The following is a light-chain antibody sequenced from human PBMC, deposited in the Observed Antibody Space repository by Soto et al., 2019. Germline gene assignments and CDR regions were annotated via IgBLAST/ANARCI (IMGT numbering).Light chain of an antibody. V-gene: IGLV2-14*02. Sequence: QSALTQPASVSGSPGQSISISCTGTSTDVGAYNLVSWYQQYPGKAPTLLLFEVDRRPSGVSSRFSGSKSGNTASLTISGLRAGDEAAYHCCSYTITDTYVFGSGTKVNVL. CDR2: EVD. CDR3: CSYTITDTYV. CDR1: STDVGAYNL. J-gene: IGLJ1*01.